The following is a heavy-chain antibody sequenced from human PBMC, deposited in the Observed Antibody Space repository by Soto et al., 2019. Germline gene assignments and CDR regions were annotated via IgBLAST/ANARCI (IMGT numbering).Heavy chain of an antibody. CDR3: ARSHGSSTSLEIYYYYYYGMDV. CDR2: IIPISGTA. Sequence: QVQLVQSGAEVKKPGSSVKVSCKASGGTFSSYAISWVRQAPGQGLEWMGGIIPISGTANDAQKFQGRVTITADESTSTAYMELSRLRSEDTAVYYCARSHGSSTSLEIYYYYYYGMDVWGQGTTVTVSS. D-gene: IGHD2-2*01. J-gene: IGHJ6*02. V-gene: IGHV1-69*01. CDR1: GGTFSSYA.